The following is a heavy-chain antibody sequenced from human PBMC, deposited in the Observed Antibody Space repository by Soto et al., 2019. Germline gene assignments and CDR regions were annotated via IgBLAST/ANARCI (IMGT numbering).Heavy chain of an antibody. D-gene: IGHD4-17*01. CDR3: ARVIAGYGDYSIGYGMDV. V-gene: IGHV4-31*03. CDR1: GGSISSGGYY. J-gene: IGHJ6*02. CDR2: IYYSGST. Sequence: PSETLSLTCTVSGGSISSGGYYWSWIRQHPGKGLEWIGYIYYSGSTYYNPSLKSRVTISVDTSKNQFSLKLSSVTAADTAVYYCARVIAGYGDYSIGYGMDVWGQGTTVTVSS.